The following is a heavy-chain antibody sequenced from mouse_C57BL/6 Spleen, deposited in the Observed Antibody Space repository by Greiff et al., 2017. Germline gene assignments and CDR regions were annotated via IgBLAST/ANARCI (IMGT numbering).Heavy chain of an antibody. V-gene: IGHV1-34*01. CDR2: IYPNHGGN. CDR1: GYTFTDYY. D-gene: IGHD1-1*01. CDR3: ARGPPLMTTGYAMDY. Sequence: EVKLQQSGPELVKPGASVKMSCKASGYTFTDYYMHWVKQSHGQSLEWLGYIYPNHGGNGYNQKFKGKATLTVNQSSSTAYMALPSLTSEDSAVYYCARGPPLMTTGYAMDYWGQGTSVTVSS. J-gene: IGHJ4*01.